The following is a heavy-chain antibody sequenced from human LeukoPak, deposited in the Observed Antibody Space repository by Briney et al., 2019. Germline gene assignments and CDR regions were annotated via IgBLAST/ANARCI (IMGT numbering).Heavy chain of an antibody. CDR1: GGSISSSSYY. D-gene: IGHD6-19*01. Sequence: SETLSLTCTVSGGSISSSSYYWGWIRQPPGKGLEWIGSIYYSGSTYYNPSLKSRVTISVDTSKNQFSLKLSSVTAADTAAYYCARGGWYSSGPNSFDYWGQGTLVTVSS. V-gene: IGHV4-39*01. CDR3: ARGGWYSSGPNSFDY. J-gene: IGHJ4*02. CDR2: IYYSGST.